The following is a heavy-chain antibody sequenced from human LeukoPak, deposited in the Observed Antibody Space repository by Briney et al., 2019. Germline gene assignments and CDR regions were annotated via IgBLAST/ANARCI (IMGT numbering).Heavy chain of an antibody. D-gene: IGHD3-3*01. CDR1: GYTFTGYY. V-gene: IGHV1-2*02. CDR2: INPNSGGT. J-gene: IGHJ4*02. CDR3: ARDRPKLRFLEWSQYYFDY. Sequence: GASVKVSCKASGYTFTGYYMHWVQQAPGQGLEWMGWINPNSGGTNYAQKFQGRVTMTRDTSISTAYMELSRLRSDDTAVYYCARDRPKLRFLEWSQYYFDYWGQGTLVTVSS.